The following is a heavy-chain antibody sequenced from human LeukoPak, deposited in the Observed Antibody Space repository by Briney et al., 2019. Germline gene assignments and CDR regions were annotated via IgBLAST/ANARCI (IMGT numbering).Heavy chain of an antibody. V-gene: IGHV3-64*01. J-gene: IGHJ4*02. CDR3: AKGITIFGVVTPIMDY. CDR2: ISSNGGST. Sequence: SGGSLRLSCAASGFTFSSYAMHWVRQAPGKGLEYVSAISSNGGSTYYANSVKGRFTISRDNAKNSLYLQMNSLRAEDTAVYYCAKGITIFGVVTPIMDYWGQGTLVTVSS. CDR1: GFTFSSYA. D-gene: IGHD3-3*01.